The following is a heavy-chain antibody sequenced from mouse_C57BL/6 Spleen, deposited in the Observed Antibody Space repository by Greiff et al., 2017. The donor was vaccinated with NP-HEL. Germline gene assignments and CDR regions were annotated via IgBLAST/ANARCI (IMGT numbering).Heavy chain of an antibody. V-gene: IGHV1-66*01. CDR3: ASGRGYYFDY. J-gene: IGHJ2*01. Sequence: QVQLQQSGPELVKPGASVKISCKASGYSFTSYYIHWVKQRPGQGLEWIGWIYPGSGNTKYNEKFKGKATLTADTSSSTAYMQLSSLTSEDSAVYYCASGRGYYFDYWGQGTTLTVSS. CDR1: GYSFTSYY. CDR2: IYPGSGNT.